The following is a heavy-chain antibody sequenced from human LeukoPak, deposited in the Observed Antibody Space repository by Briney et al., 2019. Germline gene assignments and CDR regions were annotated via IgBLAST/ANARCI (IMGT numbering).Heavy chain of an antibody. CDR2: INPNSGGT. CDR1: GYTFTGYY. CDR3: APAPERGYYFDY. D-gene: IGHD3-16*01. J-gene: IGHJ4*02. V-gene: IGHV1-2*02. Sequence: ASVKVSCKASGYTFTGYYMHWVRQAPGQGLEWMGWINPNSGGTNYAQKFQGRVTMTRDTSISTAYMELSRLRSDDTAVYYCAPAPERGYYFDYWGQGTLVTVSS.